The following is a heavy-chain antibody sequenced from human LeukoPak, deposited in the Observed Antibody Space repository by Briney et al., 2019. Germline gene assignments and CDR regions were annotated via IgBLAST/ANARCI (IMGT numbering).Heavy chain of an antibody. V-gene: IGHV3-30*18. D-gene: IGHD3-22*01. J-gene: IGHJ6*02. CDR3: ANENYDSSGYCPPGLYGMDV. CDR1: GFTFSSHG. Sequence: GGSLRLSCAASGFTFSSHGMHWVRQAPDKGLEWVAVISYDGSNKYYADSVKGRFTISRDNSKNTLYLQMNSLRAEDTAVYYCANENYDSSGYCPPGLYGMDVWGQGTTVTVSS. CDR2: ISYDGSNK.